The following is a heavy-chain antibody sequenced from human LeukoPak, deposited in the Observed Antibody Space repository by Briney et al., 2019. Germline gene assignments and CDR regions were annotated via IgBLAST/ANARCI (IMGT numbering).Heavy chain of an antibody. Sequence: PGGSLRLSCAASGFTFSSYSMNWVRQAPGKGLEWVSSISSSSSYIYYADSVKGRFTISRDNSKNTLYLQMNSLRAEDTAVYYCAKSNWNSPEIWGQGTMVTVSS. D-gene: IGHD1-20*01. CDR3: AKSNWNSPEI. CDR2: ISSSSSYI. V-gene: IGHV3-21*04. CDR1: GFTFSSYS. J-gene: IGHJ3*02.